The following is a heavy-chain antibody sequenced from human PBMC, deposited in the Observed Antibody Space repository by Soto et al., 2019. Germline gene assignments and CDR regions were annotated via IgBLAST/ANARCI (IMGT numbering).Heavy chain of an antibody. V-gene: IGHV3-21*01. CDR1: GFTFSSYS. CDR3: ARGTGVVPFGQGMVWFDP. Sequence: VHLVESGGGLVKPGGSLRLSCAASGFTFSSYSMNWVRQAPGKGLEWVSSISTTSTFIYYADSVKGRFTISRDNAKNSLYLQMSSLRAEDTAVYYCARGTGVVPFGQGMVWFDPWGQGTLVTVSS. J-gene: IGHJ5*02. D-gene: IGHD2-15*01. CDR2: ISTTSTFI.